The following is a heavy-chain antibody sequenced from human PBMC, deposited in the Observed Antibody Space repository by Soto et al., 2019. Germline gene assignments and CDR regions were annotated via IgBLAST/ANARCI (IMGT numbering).Heavy chain of an antibody. CDR1: GFTFSSSW. CDR3: TRRAPTLDGSYFGI. D-gene: IGHD3-9*01. Sequence: HPGGSLRLSCAASGFTFSSSWMHWVRQASGKGLEWVGRVQNKAYNDATAYAASVKGRFTISRDDSKNTAYLQMSGLKTEDTAVYFCTRRAPTLDGSYFGIWGHGTMVTVSS. J-gene: IGHJ3*02. V-gene: IGHV3-73*01. CDR2: VQNKAYNDAT.